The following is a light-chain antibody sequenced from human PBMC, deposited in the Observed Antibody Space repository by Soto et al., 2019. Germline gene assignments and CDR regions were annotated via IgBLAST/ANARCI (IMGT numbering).Light chain of an antibody. CDR3: PQYNNWPPMYT. Sequence: EIVMTQSPATLSVSPGERATLSCRASQSVSSNLAWYQQKPGQAPRLLIYGASTRATGIPARFSGSGSGTEFTLTISSLQSEDFPLYYCPQYNNWPPMYTFGQRAKVDIK. V-gene: IGKV3-15*01. J-gene: IGKJ2*01. CDR1: QSVSSN. CDR2: GAS.